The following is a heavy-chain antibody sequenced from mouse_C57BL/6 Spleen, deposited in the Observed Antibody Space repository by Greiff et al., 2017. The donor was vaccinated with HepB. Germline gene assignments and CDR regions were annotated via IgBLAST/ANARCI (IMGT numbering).Heavy chain of an antibody. CDR3: ADSSGLAWFAY. CDR2: ISYDGSN. D-gene: IGHD3-2*02. V-gene: IGHV3-6*01. CDR1: GYSITSGYY. Sequence: EVKLVESGPGLVKPSQSLSLTCSVTGYSITSGYYWNWIRQFPGNKLEWMGYISYDGSNNYNPSLKNRISITRDTSKNQFFLKLNSVTTEDTATYYCADSSGLAWFAYWGQGTLVTVSA. J-gene: IGHJ3*01.